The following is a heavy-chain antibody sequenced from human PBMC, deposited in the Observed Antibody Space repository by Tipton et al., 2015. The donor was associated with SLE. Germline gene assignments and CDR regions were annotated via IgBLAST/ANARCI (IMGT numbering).Heavy chain of an antibody. J-gene: IGHJ4*02. Sequence: SLRLSCEASGFTFPDYSMHWVRQASGKGLEWVGRVGRKADNYATSYAASVKGRFTISRDDSKNTTYLQMNSLKNEDTAVYYCTRYGYWGQGTLVTVST. D-gene: IGHD4-17*01. CDR3: TRYGY. CDR1: GFTFPDYS. V-gene: IGHV3-73*01. CDR2: VGRKADNYAT.